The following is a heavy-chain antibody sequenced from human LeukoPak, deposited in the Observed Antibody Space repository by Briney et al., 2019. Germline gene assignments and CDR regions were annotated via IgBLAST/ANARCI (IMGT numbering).Heavy chain of an antibody. CDR1: GFTFSSYW. J-gene: IGHJ4*02. V-gene: IGHV3-7*01. CDR2: IKQDGSEK. CDR3: ASVIAAAGTYYFDY. Sequence: PGGSLRLSCAASGFTFSSYWMSWVRQAPGKGLEWVANIKQDGSEKYYVDSVKGRFTISRDNAKNSLYLQMNSLRAEDTAVYYCASVIAAAGTYYFDYWGQGTLVTVSS. D-gene: IGHD6-13*01.